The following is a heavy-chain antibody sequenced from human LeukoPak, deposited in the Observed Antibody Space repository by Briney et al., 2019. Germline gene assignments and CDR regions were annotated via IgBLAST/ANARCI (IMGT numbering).Heavy chain of an antibody. Sequence: PGGSLRLSCAASGFTFSSYDMHWVRQAPGQGLEWVTFIRYDGSNKYYADSVKGRFTISRDNSKNSPYLQMNSLRAEDTALYYCAKAQHDYGDLDDAFDIWGQGTMVTVSS. CDR3: AKAQHDYGDLDDAFDI. CDR1: GFTFSSYD. CDR2: IRYDGSNK. D-gene: IGHD4-17*01. J-gene: IGHJ3*02. V-gene: IGHV3-30*02.